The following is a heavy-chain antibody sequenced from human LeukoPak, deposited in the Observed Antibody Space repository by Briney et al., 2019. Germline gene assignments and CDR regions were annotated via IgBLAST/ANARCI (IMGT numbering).Heavy chain of an antibody. D-gene: IGHD2-2*02. V-gene: IGHV3-7*03. CDR3: ARVYTGNRWHFDY. Sequence: GGSLRLSCAASGFTFSTYWMSWVRQAPGKGLECVANIKRDGSEKYYVDSVKGRFTIFRVDAKSSLYLQMNSLRAEDTAVYFCARVYTGNRWHFDYWGQGSLVTVSS. CDR2: IKRDGSEK. J-gene: IGHJ4*02. CDR1: GFTFSTYW.